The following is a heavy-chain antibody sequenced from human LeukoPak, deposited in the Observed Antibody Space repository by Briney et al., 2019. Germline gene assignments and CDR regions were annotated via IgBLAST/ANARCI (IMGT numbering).Heavy chain of an antibody. J-gene: IGHJ2*01. Sequence: GGSLRLSCAASGFTFTNYAMHWVRQAPGKGLEWVAVISYDETNKYYEDSVKGRFTISRDSSKNTLYLQMSSLRDEDTAVYYCAKNNDYGGSYWYFDLWGRGTLDTVSS. CDR3: AKNNDYGGSYWYFDL. CDR1: GFTFTNYA. CDR2: ISYDETNK. D-gene: IGHD4-23*01. V-gene: IGHV3-30*04.